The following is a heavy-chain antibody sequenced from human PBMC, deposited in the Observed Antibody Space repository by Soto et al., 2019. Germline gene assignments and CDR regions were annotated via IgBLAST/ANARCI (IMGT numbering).Heavy chain of an antibody. V-gene: IGHV1-2*04. CDR1: GYTFTGYY. J-gene: IGHJ6*02. D-gene: IGHD3-22*01. CDR3: AREKGDSSGHYPTYGMDV. Sequence: GASVKVSCKASGYTFTGYYMHWVRQAPGQGLEWMGWINPNSGGTNYAQKFQGWVTMTRDTSISTAYMELSRLRSEDTAVYYCAREKGDSSGHYPTYGMDVWGQGTTVTVSS. CDR2: INPNSGGT.